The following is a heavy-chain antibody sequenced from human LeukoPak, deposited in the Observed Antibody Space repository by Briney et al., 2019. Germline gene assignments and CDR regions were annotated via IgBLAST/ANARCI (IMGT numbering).Heavy chain of an antibody. D-gene: IGHD6-13*01. CDR2: INSDGSST. J-gene: IGHJ6*02. Sequence: PGGSLRLSCAASGFTFSSYWMHWVRQAPGKGLVWVSRINSDGSSTSYADSVKGRFTISRDNAKNTLYLQMNSLRAEDTAVYYCARAESSSWESVYYYYYGMDVWGQGTTVTVSS. V-gene: IGHV3-74*01. CDR1: GFTFSSYW. CDR3: ARAESSSWESVYYYYYGMDV.